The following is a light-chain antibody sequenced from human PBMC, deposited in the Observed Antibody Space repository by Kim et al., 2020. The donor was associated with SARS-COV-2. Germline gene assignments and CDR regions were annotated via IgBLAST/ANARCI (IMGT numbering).Light chain of an antibody. CDR2: GAS. V-gene: IGKV3-15*01. CDR3: QQYNNWWT. Sequence: SVPPGERATLSCRASQSVSSNLAWYQQNPGQAPRLLIYGASTRATGVPARFSGSGSGTEFTLTISSLQSEDFAVYYCQQYNNWWTFGQGTKVDIK. J-gene: IGKJ1*01. CDR1: QSVSSN.